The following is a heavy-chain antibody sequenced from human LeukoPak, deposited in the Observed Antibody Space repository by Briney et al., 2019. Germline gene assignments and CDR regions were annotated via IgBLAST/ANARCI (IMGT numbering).Heavy chain of an antibody. D-gene: IGHD3-10*01. CDR1: GFTFSSYA. V-gene: IGHV3-30*18. J-gene: IGHJ3*02. CDR2: ISSDGRNP. CDR3: AKAWYGGVRHDAFDI. Sequence: PGGSLRLSCAASGFTFSSYAMHWVRQAPGKRLEWVTGISSDGRNPYYVNFVNGRFTISRDNFRNTIYLQINSLRAEDTAIYHCAKAWYGGVRHDAFDIWGQGTRVTVSS.